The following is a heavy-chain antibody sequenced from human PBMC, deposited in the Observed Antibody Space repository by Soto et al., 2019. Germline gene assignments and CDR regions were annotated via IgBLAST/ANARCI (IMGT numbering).Heavy chain of an antibody. CDR3: AKGKMGISIYGVMAPNGLDV. V-gene: IGHV3-23*01. CDR1: GFSFSTYD. Sequence: PGGSLRLSCAASGFSFSTYDMTWVRQGPGKGLTWVSSISSGGENTYTADSVKGRFTISRDNSKTTMYLQMSSLRVEDTGVYFCAKGKMGISIYGVMAPNGLDVWGQGTTVTVSS. CDR2: ISSGGENT. J-gene: IGHJ6*02. D-gene: IGHD3-3*01.